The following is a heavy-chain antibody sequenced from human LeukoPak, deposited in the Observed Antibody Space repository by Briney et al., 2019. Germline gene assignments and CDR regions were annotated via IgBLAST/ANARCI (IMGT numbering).Heavy chain of an antibody. Sequence: ASVKVSCKASGYTFSDYFIHWVRQAPGQGLEWMGGIIPIFGTANYAQKFQGRVTITADESTSTAYMELSSLRSEDTAVYYCARETISGWNYFDYWGQGTLVTVSS. CDR1: GYTFSDYF. V-gene: IGHV1-69*13. D-gene: IGHD6-19*01. J-gene: IGHJ4*02. CDR2: IIPIFGTA. CDR3: ARETISGWNYFDY.